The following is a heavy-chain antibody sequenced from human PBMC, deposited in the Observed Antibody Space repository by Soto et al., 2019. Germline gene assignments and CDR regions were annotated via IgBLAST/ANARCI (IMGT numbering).Heavy chain of an antibody. CDR1: GYSLPSFW. Sequence: ESLKISCKFSGYSLPSFWIGWVRQMPGKGLEWLGSIYPCDSETRYSPSFQGEVTISADKSITTAYLHWSSLRASDTATYYCVKQHPLDSRAWHNWGQGTLVTVSS. J-gene: IGHJ4*02. CDR2: IYPCDSET. D-gene: IGHD6-19*01. V-gene: IGHV5-51*01. CDR3: VKQHPLDSRAWHN.